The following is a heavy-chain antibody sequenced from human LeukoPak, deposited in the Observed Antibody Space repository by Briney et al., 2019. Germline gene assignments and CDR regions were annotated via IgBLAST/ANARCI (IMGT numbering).Heavy chain of an antibody. Sequence: ASVKVSCKASGYTFTSYYMHWVRQAPGQGLEWMGIINPSGGSTSYAQKFQGRVTMTRDTSTSTVYMELSSLRSEDTAVYYCAREAVAGTGPAHFGYWGQGTLVTVSS. J-gene: IGHJ4*02. CDR3: AREAVAGTGPAHFGY. CDR1: GYTFTSYY. V-gene: IGHV1-46*01. CDR2: INPSGGST. D-gene: IGHD6-19*01.